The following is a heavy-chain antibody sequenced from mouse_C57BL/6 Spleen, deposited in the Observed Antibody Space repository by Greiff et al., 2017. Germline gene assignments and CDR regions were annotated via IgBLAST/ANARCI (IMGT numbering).Heavy chain of an antibody. CDR2: ISDGGSYT. CDR3: ARDAYGSSGY. Sequence: EVKLMESGGGLVKPGGSLKLSCAASGFTFSSYAMSWVRQTPEKRLEWVATISDGGSYTYYPDNVKGRFTISRDNAKNNLYLQMSHLKSEDTAMYYCARDAYGSSGYWGQGTTLTVAS. J-gene: IGHJ2*01. D-gene: IGHD1-1*01. CDR1: GFTFSSYA. V-gene: IGHV5-4*01.